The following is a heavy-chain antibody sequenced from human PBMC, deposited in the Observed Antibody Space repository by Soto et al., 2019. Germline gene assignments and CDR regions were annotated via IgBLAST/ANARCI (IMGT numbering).Heavy chain of an antibody. V-gene: IGHV3-7*01. J-gene: IGHJ4*02. Sequence: EVQLVESGGGLVQPGGSLRLSCAASGFMFSAYWMSWVRQAPGKGLEWVANIHGDGGKIYYVDSVKGRLTISRDNAKRSLYLQVNSLRAEDTAVYYCARDFYGGYTYGPGDYWGQGALVAVSS. CDR3: ARDFYGGYTYGPGDY. CDR1: GFMFSAYW. CDR2: IHGDGGKI. D-gene: IGHD5-18*01.